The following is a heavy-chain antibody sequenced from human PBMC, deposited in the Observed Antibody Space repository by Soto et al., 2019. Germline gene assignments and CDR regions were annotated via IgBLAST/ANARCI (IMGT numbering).Heavy chain of an antibody. V-gene: IGHV3-23*01. CDR2: ISGSGGST. CDR1: GFTFSSYA. J-gene: IGHJ4*02. CDR3: AKDPILDYYGSGSYYDY. Sequence: SGGSLRLSCAASGFTFSSYAMSWVRQAPGKGLEWVSAISGSGGSTYYADSVKGRFTISRDNSKNTLYLQMNSLRAEDTAVYYCAKDPILDYYGSGSYYDYWGQGTLVTVSS. D-gene: IGHD3-10*01.